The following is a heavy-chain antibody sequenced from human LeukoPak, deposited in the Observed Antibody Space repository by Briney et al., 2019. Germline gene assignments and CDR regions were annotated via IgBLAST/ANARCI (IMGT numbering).Heavy chain of an antibody. CDR2: IYYSGTT. Sequence: SQTLSLTCTVSGGSISSGGYYWSWIRQHPGKGLEWIGDIYYSGTTNYNPSLKSRVTMSVDTSKNQFSLKLNSATAADTAVYYCARRLSTRSYYLDDWGQGTLVTVSS. CDR3: ARRLSTRSYYLDD. V-gene: IGHV4-30-2*03. D-gene: IGHD2/OR15-2a*01. CDR1: GGSISSGGYY. J-gene: IGHJ4*02.